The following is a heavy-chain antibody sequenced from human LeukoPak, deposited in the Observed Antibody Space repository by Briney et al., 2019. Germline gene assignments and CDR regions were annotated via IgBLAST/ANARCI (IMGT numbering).Heavy chain of an antibody. J-gene: IGHJ6*02. D-gene: IGHD4/OR15-4a*01. CDR2: IRSKAYGGTT. CDR3: TRDLRAKDGMDV. Sequence: GGSLGLSCTASGFTFGDYAMSWVRQAPGKGLEWVGFIRSKAYGGTTEYAASVKGRFTISRDDSKSIAYLQMNSLKTEDTAVYYCTRDLRAKDGMDVWGQGTTVTVSS. CDR1: GFTFGDYA. V-gene: IGHV3-49*04.